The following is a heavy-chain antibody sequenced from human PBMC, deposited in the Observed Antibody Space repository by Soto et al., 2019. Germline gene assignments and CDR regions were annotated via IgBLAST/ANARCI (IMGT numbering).Heavy chain of an antibody. CDR1: GFTFSNAW. J-gene: IGHJ4*01. CDR2: IKSKTDGGTT. CDR3: TTDSYSTIIIVRFDY. Sequence: GGSLRLSCAASGFTFSNAWINWVRQAPGKGLEWVGRIKSKTDGGTTDYAEPVKGRFAISRDNSNNMVYLQMNSLKIEDTAVYYCTTDSYSTIIIVRFDYWGHGTLVTVSS. D-gene: IGHD3-22*01. V-gene: IGHV3-15*07.